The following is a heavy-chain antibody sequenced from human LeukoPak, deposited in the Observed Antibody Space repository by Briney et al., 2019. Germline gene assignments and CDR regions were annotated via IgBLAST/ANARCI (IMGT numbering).Heavy chain of an antibody. V-gene: IGHV3-11*04. CDR2: ISSSSSTI. Sequence: PGGSLRLSCAASGFTFSDYYMSWIRQAPGKGLEWVSYISSSSSTIYYADSVKGRFTISRDNAKNSLYLQMNSLRDEDTAVYYCASRRGGYDYVWGSYLFDYWGQGTLVTVSS. CDR3: ASRRGGYDYVWGSYLFDY. J-gene: IGHJ4*02. CDR1: GFTFSDYY. D-gene: IGHD3-16*02.